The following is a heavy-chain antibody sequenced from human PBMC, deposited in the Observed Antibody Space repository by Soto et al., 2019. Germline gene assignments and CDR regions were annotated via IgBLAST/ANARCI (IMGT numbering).Heavy chain of an antibody. Sequence: EVQLLESGGGLVPPGGSLRLSCAASGFTFNDYAMTWVRQAPGKGLEWVSSIFGSGDRTFYAHSLKGRFTISRDNSNSRLYLQMNNLSVEDTAVSDCVKEFSASNSGSNVHSWGQGTRVAVS. V-gene: IGHV3-23*01. CDR2: IFGSGDRT. D-gene: IGHD2-2*01. CDR1: GFTFNDYA. J-gene: IGHJ4*02. CDR3: VKEFSASNSGSNVHS.